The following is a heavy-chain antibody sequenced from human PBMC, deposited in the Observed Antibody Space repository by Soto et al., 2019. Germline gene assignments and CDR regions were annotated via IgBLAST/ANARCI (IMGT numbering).Heavy chain of an antibody. Sequence: GGSLRLSCAASGFTFSSYAMHWVRQAPGKGLEWVAVIWYDGSKTYYADSVKGRFTISKDNSKNTLYLQMNSLRAEDTATYYCARDIWFEKSKCLDYWGQGTLVTVSS. CDR2: IWYDGSKT. J-gene: IGHJ4*02. D-gene: IGHD3-10*01. CDR3: ARDIWFEKSKCLDY. CDR1: GFTFSSYA. V-gene: IGHV3-33*08.